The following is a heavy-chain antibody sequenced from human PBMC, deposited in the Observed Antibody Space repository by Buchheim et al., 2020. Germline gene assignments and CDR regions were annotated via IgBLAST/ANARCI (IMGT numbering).Heavy chain of an antibody. CDR1: GGSISSYY. D-gene: IGHD3-22*01. CDR3: ARGDSSGYWVSHYDY. V-gene: IGHV4-59*01. CDR2: IYYSGST. J-gene: IGHJ4*02. Sequence: QAQLQESGPGLVKPSETLSLTCTVSGGSISSYYWSWIRQPPGKGLEWIGYIYYSGSTNYNPSLKSRVTISVDTSKNQFSLKLSSVTAADTAVYYCARGDSSGYWVSHYDYWGQGTL.